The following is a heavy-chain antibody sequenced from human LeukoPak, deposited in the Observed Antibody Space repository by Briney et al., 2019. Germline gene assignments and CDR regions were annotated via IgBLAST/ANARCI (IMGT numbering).Heavy chain of an antibody. V-gene: IGHV3-23*01. J-gene: IGHJ4*02. Sequence: PGGPLRLSCAASGFTFSSYAMSWVRQAPGRGLEWVSAISGSGGSTYYADSVKGRFTISRDNSKNTLYLQMNSLRAEDTAVYYCAKDLTTVPKGFDYWGQGTLVTVSS. CDR3: AKDLTTVPKGFDY. CDR1: GFTFSSYA. D-gene: IGHD4-17*01. CDR2: ISGSGGST.